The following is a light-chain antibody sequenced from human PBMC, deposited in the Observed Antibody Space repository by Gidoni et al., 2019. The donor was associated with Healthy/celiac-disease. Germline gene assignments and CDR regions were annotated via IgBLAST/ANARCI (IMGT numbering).Light chain of an antibody. Sequence: EIVLTQSPATLSLSPGERATPSCRASQSVSSYLAWYQQKPGQAPRLLIYDASNRATGIPARFSGSGSGTDVTLTISSLDPEDLAVYYCQPRSNWPHTFGQGTKLEIK. V-gene: IGKV3-11*01. CDR1: QSVSSY. CDR3: QPRSNWPHT. CDR2: DAS. J-gene: IGKJ2*01.